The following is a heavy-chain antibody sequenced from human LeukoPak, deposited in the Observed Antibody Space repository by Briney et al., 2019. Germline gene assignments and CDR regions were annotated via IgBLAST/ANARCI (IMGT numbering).Heavy chain of an antibody. V-gene: IGHV5-51*01. CDR3: ARAGYSNRWDGVDY. D-gene: IGHD2/OR15-2a*01. CDR1: GYTFTNYW. J-gene: IGHJ4*02. CDR2: IYPGDSDT. Sequence: GESLKISCKGSGYTFTNYWIGWVRQMPGKGLEFMGIIYPGDSDTSYSPSFQGQVTISVDKSINTAYLQWSSLRASDSAMYYCARAGYSNRWDGVDYWGQGTLVTVSS.